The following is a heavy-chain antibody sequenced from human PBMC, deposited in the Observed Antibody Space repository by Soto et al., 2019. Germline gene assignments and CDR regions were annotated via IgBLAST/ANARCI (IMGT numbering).Heavy chain of an antibody. CDR1: GYTFTSYA. V-gene: IGHV1-3*01. CDR2: INAGNGNT. CDR3: ARDAAPIVVVPAAQGIYFDY. J-gene: IGHJ4*02. D-gene: IGHD2-2*01. Sequence: ASVKVSCKASGYTFTSYAMHWVRQAPGQRLEWMGWINAGNGNTKYSQKFQGRVTITRDTSASTAYMELNSLRDEDTAVYYCARDAAPIVVVPAAQGIYFDYWGQGTLVTVSS.